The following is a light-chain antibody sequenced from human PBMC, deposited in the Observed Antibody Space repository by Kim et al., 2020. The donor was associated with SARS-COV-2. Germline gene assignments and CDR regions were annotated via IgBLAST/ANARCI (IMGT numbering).Light chain of an antibody. CDR3: QAWDSSMGV. J-gene: IGLJ2*01. CDR2: QDS. Sequence: SVSPGQTASITCSGDKLGDKYACWYQQKPGQSPVLVIYQDSKRPSGIPERFSGSNSGNTATLTISGTQAMDEADYYCQAWDSSMGVFGGGTQLTVL. V-gene: IGLV3-1*01. CDR1: KLGDKY.